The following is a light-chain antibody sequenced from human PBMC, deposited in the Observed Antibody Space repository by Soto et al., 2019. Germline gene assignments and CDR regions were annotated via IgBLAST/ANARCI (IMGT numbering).Light chain of an antibody. J-gene: IGKJ1*01. CDR2: KIS. V-gene: IGKV2-24*01. CDR1: QSLVHSDGNTY. CDR3: MQATHTPWA. Sequence: DIVLTQAPLSSPVTLGQPASISCRSSQSLVHSDGNTYLSWLHQRPGQPPRLLIYKISKRFSGVPDRFSGSGAGTDFTLTITRVEAEYVGVYYCMQATHTPWAFGQGTKVEIK.